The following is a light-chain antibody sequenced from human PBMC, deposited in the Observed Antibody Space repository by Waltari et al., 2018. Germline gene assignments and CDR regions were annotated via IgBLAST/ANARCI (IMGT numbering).Light chain of an antibody. V-gene: IGKV3-20*01. Sequence: EIVLTQSPCTLSLSPGERATLSCRASQRIGRSLAWYEQKPGQPPRLIIYGTSNRATGIPDRFSGGGSATDFSLTISRLEPEDVAMYYCQQYVSFPVTFGQGTKVEIK. CDR2: GTS. J-gene: IGKJ1*01. CDR1: QRIGRS. CDR3: QQYVSFPVT.